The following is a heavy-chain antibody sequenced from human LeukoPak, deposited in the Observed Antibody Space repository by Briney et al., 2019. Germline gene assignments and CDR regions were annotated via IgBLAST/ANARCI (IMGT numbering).Heavy chain of an antibody. V-gene: IGHV3-7*01. CDR1: GFTFSSYA. CDR3: ARVRSGSYYWFDP. Sequence: GGSLRLSCAASGFTFSSYAMSWVRQAPGKGLEWVANIKQDGSEKYYVDSVKGRFTISRDNAKNSLYLQMNSLRAEDTAVYYCARVRSGSYYWFDPWGQGTLVTVSS. CDR2: IKQDGSEK. D-gene: IGHD1-26*01. J-gene: IGHJ5*02.